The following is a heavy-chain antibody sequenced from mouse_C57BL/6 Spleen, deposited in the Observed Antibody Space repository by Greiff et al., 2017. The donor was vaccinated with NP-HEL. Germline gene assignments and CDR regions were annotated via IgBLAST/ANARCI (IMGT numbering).Heavy chain of an antibody. CDR1: GYTFTSYW. CDR2: INPSSGYT. J-gene: IGHJ4*01. V-gene: IGHV1-7*01. CDR3: AREAYSNYDYAMDY. D-gene: IGHD2-5*01. Sequence: VQLQQSGAELAKPGASVKLSCKASGYTFTSYWMHWVKQRPGQGLEWIGYINPSSGYTKYNQKFKDKATLTADISSSTAYMQLSSLTYEDSAVYYCAREAYSNYDYAMDYWGQGTSVTVSS.